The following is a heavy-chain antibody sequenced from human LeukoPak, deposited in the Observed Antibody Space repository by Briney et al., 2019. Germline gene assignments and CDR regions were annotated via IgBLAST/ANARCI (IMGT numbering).Heavy chain of an antibody. CDR3: AKVKDISGYQNFDY. Sequence: GGSLRLSCAASGFTFSSYAMSWVRQAPGKGLEWVSAISGSGDATFYADSVKGRFTFSRDNSRNTLYLQMNSLRAEDTAVYYCAKVKDISGYQNFDYWGQGTLVTVSS. J-gene: IGHJ4*02. CDR1: GFTFSSYA. V-gene: IGHV3-23*01. D-gene: IGHD3-22*01. CDR2: ISGSGDAT.